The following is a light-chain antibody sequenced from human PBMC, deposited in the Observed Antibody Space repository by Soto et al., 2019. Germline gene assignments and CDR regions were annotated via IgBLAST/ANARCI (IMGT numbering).Light chain of an antibody. V-gene: IGKV3-11*01. CDR2: DAS. CDR3: QQRSNWPRGLT. Sequence: EIVLTQSPATLSLSPGERATLSCRASQSVSSYLAWYQQKPGQAPRLLIYDASNRATGTPARFSGSGSGTDFTLTISSLEPEDFAVYYCQQRSNWPRGLTFGGGTKVDIK. J-gene: IGKJ4*01. CDR1: QSVSSY.